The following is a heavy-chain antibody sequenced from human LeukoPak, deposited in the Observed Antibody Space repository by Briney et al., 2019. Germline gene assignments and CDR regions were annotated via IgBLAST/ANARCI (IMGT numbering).Heavy chain of an antibody. Sequence: SVKVSCKASGGTFSSYAISWVRQAPGQGLEWMGRIIPILGIANYAQKFQGRVTITADKSTSTAYMELSSLRSEDTAVYYCASGGSSSGYYYVGYFQHWGQGTLVTVSS. D-gene: IGHD3-22*01. V-gene: IGHV1-69*04. CDR3: ASGGSSSGYYYVGYFQH. CDR2: IIPILGIA. CDR1: GGTFSSYA. J-gene: IGHJ1*01.